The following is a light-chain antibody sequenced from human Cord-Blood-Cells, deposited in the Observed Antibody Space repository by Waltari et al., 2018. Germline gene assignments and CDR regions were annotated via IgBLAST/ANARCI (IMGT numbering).Light chain of an antibody. CDR1: QGISNY. Sequence: DIQMTQSPSSLTASVGDRVNITCRASQGISNYLAWNQQKPGKVPKLLIYAASALQSGVPSRFRGSGSATDFTLTITSLHPEDVATYYCQKYNSAPRTFGQGP. CDR2: AAS. V-gene: IGKV1-27*01. CDR3: QKYNSAPRT. J-gene: IGKJ1*01.